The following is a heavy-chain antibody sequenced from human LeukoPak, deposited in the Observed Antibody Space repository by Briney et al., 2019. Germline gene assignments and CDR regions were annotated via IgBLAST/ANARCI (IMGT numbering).Heavy chain of an antibody. V-gene: IGHV1-2*02. D-gene: IGHD3-10*01. J-gene: IGHJ6*03. CDR2: INPNSGGT. Sequence: ASVKVSCKASGYTFTDYYIHWVRQAPGQGLEWVGWINPNSGGTDYAQKLQGRVTVTMDTSISTAYMELSRLRSDDTAMYYCARAFYGSGSYFAYYYYMDVWGKGTTVAVSS. CDR1: GYTFTDYY. CDR3: ARAFYGSGSYFAYYYYMDV.